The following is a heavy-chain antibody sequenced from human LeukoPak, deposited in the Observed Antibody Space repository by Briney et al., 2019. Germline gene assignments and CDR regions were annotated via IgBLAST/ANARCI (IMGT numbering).Heavy chain of an antibody. CDR2: IIPIFGTA. CDR3: ARAQKGGYRSFDY. D-gene: IGHD5-18*01. Sequence: SVKVSCKASGGTFSSYAISWVRQAPGQGLEWMGVIIPIFGTANYAQKFQGRVTITADESTSTAYMELSSLRSEDTAVYYCARAQKGGYRSFDYWGQGTLVTVSS. J-gene: IGHJ4*02. V-gene: IGHV1-69*13. CDR1: GGTFSSYA.